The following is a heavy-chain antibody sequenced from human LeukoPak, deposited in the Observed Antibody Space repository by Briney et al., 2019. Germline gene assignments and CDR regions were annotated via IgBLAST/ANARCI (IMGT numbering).Heavy chain of an antibody. J-gene: IGHJ4*02. CDR2: ISAGGTST. V-gene: IGHV3-23*01. CDR3: AKARDSSGYYPFDY. Sequence: HAGGSLRLSCVASGFTFSSYAMSWVRQAPGKGLEWVSAISAGGTSTYFADSVKGRFTLSRDNSKNTLYLQMNSLRAEDTAVYYCAKARDSSGYYPFDYWGQGTLVTVSS. CDR1: GFTFSSYA. D-gene: IGHD3-22*01.